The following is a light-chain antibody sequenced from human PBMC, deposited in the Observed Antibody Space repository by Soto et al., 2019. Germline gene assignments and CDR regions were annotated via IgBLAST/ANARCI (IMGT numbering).Light chain of an antibody. V-gene: IGLV2-14*01. J-gene: IGLJ1*01. CDR2: EVV. Sequence: QSVLTQPASVSGSPGQSITISCTGTSSDVGYYNYVSWFQQHPGKAPKLMISEVVNRPSGVSIRFSGSKSGDTASLTITGLQAEDEADYYCSSYAAGSTYVFGIGTKVTVL. CDR1: SSDVGYYNY. CDR3: SSYAAGSTYV.